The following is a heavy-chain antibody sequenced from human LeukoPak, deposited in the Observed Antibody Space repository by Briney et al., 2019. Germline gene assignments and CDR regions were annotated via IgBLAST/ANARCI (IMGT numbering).Heavy chain of an antibody. D-gene: IGHD2-15*01. CDR2: INTDGSTT. J-gene: IGHJ4*02. CDR3: TRDIGVTAWGEWNY. V-gene: IGHV3-74*01. CDR1: GFTFNSYW. Sequence: GGSLRLSCAASGFTFNSYWMHWVRQAPGKGLVWVSRINTDGSTTNYADSVKGRFTVSRDNAENTLYLQMSNLRAEDTAVYYCTRDIGVTAWGEWNYWGQGTLVTVSS.